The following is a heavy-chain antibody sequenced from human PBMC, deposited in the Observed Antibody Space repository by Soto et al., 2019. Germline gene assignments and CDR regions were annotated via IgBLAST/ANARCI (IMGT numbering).Heavy chain of an antibody. V-gene: IGHV4-61*01. CDR1: GGSVSSGSYY. CDR2: IYYSGST. J-gene: IGHJ4*02. CDR3: ARDSSGDPEGYFDY. Sequence: QVQLQESGPGLVKPSETLSLTCTVSGGSVSSGSYYWSWIRQPPGKGLEWIGDIYYSGSTDYNPSLKSRVTISEDTSKNQVSLKLSSVTAADTAVYYCARDSSGDPEGYFDYWGQGTLLTVSS. D-gene: IGHD3-22*01.